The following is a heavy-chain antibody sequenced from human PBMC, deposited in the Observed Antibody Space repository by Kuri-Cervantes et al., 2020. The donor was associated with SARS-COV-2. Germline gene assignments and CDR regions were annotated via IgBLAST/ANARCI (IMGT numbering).Heavy chain of an antibody. CDR2: INHSGST. J-gene: IGHJ3*02. CDR3: ASFRRSTGTIDAFDI. CDR1: GFTFSSYG. V-gene: IGHV4-34*01. D-gene: IGHD1-7*01. Sequence: GSLRLSCAASGFTFSSYGMHWVRQAPGKGLEWIGEINHSGSTNYNPSLKSRVIILVDKSQKQFSVRLSSVTAADTAVYYCASFRRSTGTIDAFDIWGQGTMVTVSS.